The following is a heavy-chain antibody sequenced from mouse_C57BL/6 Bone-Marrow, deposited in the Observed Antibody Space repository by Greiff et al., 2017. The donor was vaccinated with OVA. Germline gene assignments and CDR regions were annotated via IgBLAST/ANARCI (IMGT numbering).Heavy chain of an antibody. D-gene: IGHD4-1*01. Sequence: QVQLQQSGAELLKPGASVKLSCKATGYTFTGYWIEWVKQRPGHGLEWIGEILPGSGSTNYNEKFKGKATFTADTSSNTAYMQLSSPTTEDSAIYYCARPLTGTWYFDVWGTGTTVTVSS. CDR2: ILPGSGST. CDR1: GYTFTGYW. CDR3: ARPLTGTWYFDV. J-gene: IGHJ1*03. V-gene: IGHV1-9*01.